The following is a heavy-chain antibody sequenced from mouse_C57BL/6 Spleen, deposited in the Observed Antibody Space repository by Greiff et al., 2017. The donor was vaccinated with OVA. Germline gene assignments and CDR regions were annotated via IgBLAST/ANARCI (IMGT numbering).Heavy chain of an antibody. Sequence: QVQLQQPGAELVKPGASVKLSCKASGYTFTSYWMHWVKQRPGQGLEWIGMIHPNSGSTNYNEKFKSKATLTVDKSSSTAYMQLSSLTSEDSAVYYCEIYYGSWFAYWGQGTLGTVSA. CDR1: GYTFTSYW. CDR2: IHPNSGST. D-gene: IGHD1-1*01. CDR3: EIYYGSWFAY. V-gene: IGHV1-64*01. J-gene: IGHJ3*01.